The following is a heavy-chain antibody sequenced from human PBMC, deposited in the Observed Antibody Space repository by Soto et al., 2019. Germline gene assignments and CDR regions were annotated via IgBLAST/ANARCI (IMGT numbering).Heavy chain of an antibody. CDR1: GGSISSYY. D-gene: IGHD6-13*01. CDR3: ARGGLVSAGTLDY. CDR2: IYYSGRT. Sequence: SETLSLTCAVSGGSISSYYWSWVRQPPGKGLEWIGYIYYSGRTNYNPSLESRVTISVDTSKNQFSLKVNSVTAADTAVYYCARGGLVSAGTLDYWGQGTLVTVSS. V-gene: IGHV4-59*01. J-gene: IGHJ4*02.